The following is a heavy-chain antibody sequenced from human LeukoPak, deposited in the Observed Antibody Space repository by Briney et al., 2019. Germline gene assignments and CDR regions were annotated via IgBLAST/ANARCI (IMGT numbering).Heavy chain of an antibody. V-gene: IGHV3-23*01. J-gene: IGHJ4*02. Sequence: GGSLRLSFAASGLTFSSYAMSWVRQAPGKGLEWVSAISGSGGSTYYADSVKGRFTISRDNSKNTLYLQMNSLRAEDTAVYYCAKDRGDPQYYFDYWGQGTLVTVSS. D-gene: IGHD3-10*01. CDR2: ISGSGGST. CDR3: AKDRGDPQYYFDY. CDR1: GLTFSSYA.